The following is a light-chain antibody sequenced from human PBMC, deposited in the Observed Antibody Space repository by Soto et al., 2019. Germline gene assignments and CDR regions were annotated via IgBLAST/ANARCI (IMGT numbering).Light chain of an antibody. J-gene: IGLJ2*01. V-gene: IGLV2-14*03. Sequence: QLVLTQPASVSGSPGQSITISCTGTSSDVGGYNYVSWYQQHPGKAPKLLIYDVSNRPSGVSNRFSASKSGNTASLTISGLQAEDEADYYCSSYTTSRTVVFGGGTKLTVL. CDR2: DVS. CDR3: SSYTTSRTVV. CDR1: SSDVGGYNY.